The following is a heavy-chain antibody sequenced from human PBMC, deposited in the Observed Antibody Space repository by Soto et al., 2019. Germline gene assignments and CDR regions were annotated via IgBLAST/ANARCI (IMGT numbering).Heavy chain of an antibody. V-gene: IGHV1-3*01. CDR3: ATDCSWFGELIASDY. CDR2: INAGNGNT. D-gene: IGHD3-10*01. CDR1: GYTFTSYA. J-gene: IGHJ4*02. Sequence: QVQLVQSGAEVKKPGASVKVSCKASGYTFTSYAMHWVRQAPGQSLEWMGWINAGNGNTKYSQTFQGRVTINRDTSASTGYMDMSSLRSEATAVYDCATDCSWFGELIASDYWGQGTLVTGSS.